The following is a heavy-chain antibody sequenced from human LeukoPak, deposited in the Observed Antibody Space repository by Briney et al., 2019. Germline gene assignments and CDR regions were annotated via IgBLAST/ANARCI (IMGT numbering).Heavy chain of an antibody. CDR1: GFTFSSYS. CDR3: AREVTIFGVVSGGDYYYYYMDV. V-gene: IGHV3-21*01. Sequence: GGSLRLSCAAPGFTFSSYSMNWVRQAPGKGLEWVSSISSSSSYIYYADSVKGRFTISRDNAKNSPYLQMNSLRAEDTAVYYCAREVTIFGVVSGGDYYYYYMDVWGKGTTVTVSS. CDR2: ISSSSSYI. D-gene: IGHD3-3*01. J-gene: IGHJ6*03.